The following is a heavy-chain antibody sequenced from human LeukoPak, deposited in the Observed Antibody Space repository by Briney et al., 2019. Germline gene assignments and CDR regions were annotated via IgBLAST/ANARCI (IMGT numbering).Heavy chain of an antibody. D-gene: IGHD3-9*01. Sequence: GGSLRLSCAASGFSFSEYSMNWVRQVPGKGLEWVSNIRGSSSAMNYADSVKGRFTISRDNAKNSLYLEMSRLRAEDTAVYYCARDRDWPFDYWGQGTLVTVSS. CDR1: GFSFSEYS. CDR2: IRGSSSAM. V-gene: IGHV3-48*04. CDR3: ARDRDWPFDY. J-gene: IGHJ4*02.